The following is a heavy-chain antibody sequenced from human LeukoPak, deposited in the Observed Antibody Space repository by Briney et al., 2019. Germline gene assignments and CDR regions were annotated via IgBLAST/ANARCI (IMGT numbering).Heavy chain of an antibody. J-gene: IGHJ4*02. Sequence: PSETLSLTCAVYGGSFSGYYWSSIRLPPGKGLEWIGESNDSGSTNYNPSLKSRVTISVDTSKNQFSLKLSSVTAADTAVYYCARGSGYSYGQRKPKFDYWGQGTLVTVSS. CDR1: GGSFSGYY. CDR2: SNDSGST. CDR3: ARGSGYSYGQRKPKFDY. D-gene: IGHD5-18*01. V-gene: IGHV4-34*01.